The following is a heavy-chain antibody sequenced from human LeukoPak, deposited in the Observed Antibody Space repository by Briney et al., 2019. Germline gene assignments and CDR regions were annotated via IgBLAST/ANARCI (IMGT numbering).Heavy chain of an antibody. CDR1: GFTFSSYG. J-gene: IGHJ4*02. D-gene: IGHD3-16*02. Sequence: PGGSLRLSCAASGFTFSSYGMHWVRQAPGKGLEWVAVISYDGSNKYYADSVKGRFTISRDNSKNTLSLQMNSLRAEDTAVYYCAKDWLGRLGELSQIDYWGQGTLVTVSS. CDR3: AKDWLGRLGELSQIDY. V-gene: IGHV3-30*18. CDR2: ISYDGSNK.